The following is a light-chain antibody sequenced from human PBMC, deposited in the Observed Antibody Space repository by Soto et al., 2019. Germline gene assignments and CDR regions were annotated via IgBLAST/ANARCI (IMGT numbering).Light chain of an antibody. CDR2: KAS. J-gene: IGKJ4*01. Sequence: DIQMTQSPSTLSASVGDRVTITCQASQTISNWLAWYQQKPGKAPKLLIYKASTLESGVPSRFSGSGSGTEFSLTVSSLQPDDFAPYYCLHSLTYPLTFGGGGKVDVK. CDR3: LHSLTYPLT. CDR1: QTISNW. V-gene: IGKV1-5*03.